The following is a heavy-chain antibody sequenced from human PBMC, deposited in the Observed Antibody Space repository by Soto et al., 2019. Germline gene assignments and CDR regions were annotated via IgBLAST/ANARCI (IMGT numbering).Heavy chain of an antibody. V-gene: IGHV1-69*08. D-gene: IGHD2-21*01. CDR1: GDTFSSYA. Sequence: QVQLVQSGAELKKTGSSVTVSCRASGDTFSSYAVNWVRQAPGRGLEWMGRIITVLGTTDYAQNFKGRVTITAEKSTKTVYMELSSLRSDDTAVYYCARRRYCGYDCYHKHYYGMDVWGQRTTVTVAS. J-gene: IGHJ6*02. CDR3: ARRRYCGYDCYHKHYYGMDV. CDR2: IITVLGTT.